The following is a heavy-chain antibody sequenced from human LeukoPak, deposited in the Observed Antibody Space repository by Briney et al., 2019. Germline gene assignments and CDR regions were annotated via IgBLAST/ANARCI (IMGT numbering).Heavy chain of an antibody. V-gene: IGHV3-43*01. CDR3: AKDNYGSGSHPSSNWFDP. Sequence: GGSLRLSCAASGFTFDDYTMHWVRQAPGKGLEWVSLISWDGGSTYYADSVKGRFTISRDNSKNSLYLQMNSLRTEDTALYYCAKDNYGSGSHPSSNWFDPWGQGTLVTVSS. CDR2: ISWDGGST. D-gene: IGHD3-10*01. CDR1: GFTFDDYT. J-gene: IGHJ5*02.